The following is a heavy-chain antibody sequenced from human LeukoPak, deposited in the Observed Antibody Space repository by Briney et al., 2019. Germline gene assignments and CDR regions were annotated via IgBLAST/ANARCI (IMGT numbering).Heavy chain of an antibody. CDR2: ISSSGSTI. Sequence: PGGSLRLSCAASGFTFSDYYMSWIRQAPGKGLEWVSYISSSGSTIYYADSVKGRFTISRDNAKNSLYLQMNSLRAEDTAVYYCARDMARFLELLVPSNYYYGMDVWGQGTTVTVSS. J-gene: IGHJ6*02. CDR1: GFTFSDYY. V-gene: IGHV3-11*01. CDR3: ARDMARFLELLVPSNYYYGMDV. D-gene: IGHD3-3*01.